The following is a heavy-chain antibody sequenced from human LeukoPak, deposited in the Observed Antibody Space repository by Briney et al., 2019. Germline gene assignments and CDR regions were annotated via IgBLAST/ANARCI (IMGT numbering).Heavy chain of an antibody. D-gene: IGHD3-9*01. CDR3: AREESDWSSLGYFYHYMDV. Sequence: SETLSLTCTVSGGSISSSSYYWGWIRQPPGTGLEWIGSIYYSGSTYYNPSLKSRVTISLNASKNQFSLKLGSVTAADTAVYYCAREESDWSSLGYFYHYMDVWGKGTTVTISS. CDR2: IYYSGST. J-gene: IGHJ6*03. CDR1: GGSISSSSYY. V-gene: IGHV4-39*07.